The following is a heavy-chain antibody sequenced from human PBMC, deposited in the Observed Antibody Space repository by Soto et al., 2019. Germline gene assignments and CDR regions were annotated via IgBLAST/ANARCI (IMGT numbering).Heavy chain of an antibody. CDR3: ARDGPYGKLAFDI. Sequence: GSLRLSCAASGFTFSSYAMHWVRQAPGKGLEYVSAISSNGGSTYYANSVKGRFTISRDNSKNTLYLQMGSLRAEDMAVYYCARDGPYGKLAFDIWGQGTMITVSS. CDR2: ISSNGGST. CDR1: GFTFSSYA. V-gene: IGHV3-64*01. J-gene: IGHJ3*02. D-gene: IGHD1-26*01.